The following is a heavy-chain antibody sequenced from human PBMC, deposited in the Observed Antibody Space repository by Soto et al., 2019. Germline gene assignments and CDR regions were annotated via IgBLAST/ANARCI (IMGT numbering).Heavy chain of an antibody. CDR3: ARDSPIGSTFSGYDAIDS. CDR2: IIPVFGTA. J-gene: IGHJ4*02. CDR1: GYTFTSYG. Sequence: SVKVSFKASGYTFTSYGISWVRQAPGQGLEWMGGIIPVFGTANYAQDFQGRLTITADKSTSTTYMELTSLTSKDTAVYYCARDSPIGSTFSGYDAIDSWGQGTLVTVSS. D-gene: IGHD5-12*01. V-gene: IGHV1-69*06.